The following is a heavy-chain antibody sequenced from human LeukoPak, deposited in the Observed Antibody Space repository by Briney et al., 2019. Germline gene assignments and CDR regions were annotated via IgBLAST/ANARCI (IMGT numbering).Heavy chain of an antibody. J-gene: IGHJ4*02. CDR2: ISSDGSST. CDR3: ARDQRVTGRPDIDY. D-gene: IGHD6-6*01. V-gene: IGHV3-74*03. Sequence: GGSLRLSCAASGFTFRNHWMHWVRQTPGKGLVWVSRISSDGSSTTYADSVKGRFTISRDNAKNTLYLQMNKLRAKDTAMYYCARDQRVTGRPDIDYWGQGTLVIVSS. CDR1: GFTFRNHW.